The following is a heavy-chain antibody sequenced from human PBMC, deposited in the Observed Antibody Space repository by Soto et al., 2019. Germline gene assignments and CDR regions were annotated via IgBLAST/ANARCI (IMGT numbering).Heavy chain of an antibody. J-gene: IGHJ4*02. D-gene: IGHD3-22*01. CDR1: GFTFTNYA. CDR3: AKSRRPYDSSGYYSDY. CDR2: ISGSGDST. Sequence: EVQLLESGGGLVQPGGSLRLSCAASGFTFTNYALSWVRQAPGKGLEWVSAISGSGDSTYYADPVKGRFTISRDNSKNTLYLQRNSLRVEDTAIYYCAKSRRPYDSSGYYSDYWGQGTLVTVSS. V-gene: IGHV3-23*01.